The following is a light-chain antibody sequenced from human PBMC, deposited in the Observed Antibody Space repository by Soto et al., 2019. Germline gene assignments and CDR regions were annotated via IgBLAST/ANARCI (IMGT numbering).Light chain of an antibody. CDR1: QSISSY. CDR3: QQSYSTVRT. Sequence: DIQMTQSPSSLSASVGDRATITCRASQSISSYLNWYQQKPGKAPKLLIYAASSLQSGVPSRFSGSRSGTDFTLNISSLQPEDCATYYCQQSYSTVRTFGQGTKVDIK. J-gene: IGKJ1*01. CDR2: AAS. V-gene: IGKV1-39*01.